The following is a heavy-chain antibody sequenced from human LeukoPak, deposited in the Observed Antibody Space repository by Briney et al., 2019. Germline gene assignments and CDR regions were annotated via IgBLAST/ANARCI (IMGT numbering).Heavy chain of an antibody. V-gene: IGHV4-38-2*02. D-gene: IGHD1-26*01. CDR1: GYSISSGYY. J-gene: IGHJ4*02. Sequence: SETLSLTCTVSGYSISSGYYWGWIRQPPGKGLEWIGSIYHSGSTYYNPSLKSRVTISVDTSKNQFSLKLSSVTAADTAVYYCATLPYYFDYWGQGTLVTVSS. CDR3: ATLPYYFDY. CDR2: IYHSGST.